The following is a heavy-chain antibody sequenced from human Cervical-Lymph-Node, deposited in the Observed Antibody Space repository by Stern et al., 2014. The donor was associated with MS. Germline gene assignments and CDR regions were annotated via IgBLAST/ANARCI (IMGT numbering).Heavy chain of an antibody. J-gene: IGHJ4*02. CDR3: ARDRGVGGLFDY. D-gene: IGHD3-10*01. V-gene: IGHV4-61*02. CDR2: IHFSVST. CDR1: GDSIYSGTYY. Sequence: QVQLVESGPGLVKPTQTLSLTCTVSGDSIYSGTYYWSWIRQSAGKGLEWIGRIHFSVSTNSNPSFKSRLTMSIDTSKNQFSLRLSSVTAADTAVYYCARDRGVGGLFDYWGQGTLGIVSS.